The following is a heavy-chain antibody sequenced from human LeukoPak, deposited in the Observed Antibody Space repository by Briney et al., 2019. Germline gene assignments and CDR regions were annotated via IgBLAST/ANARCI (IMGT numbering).Heavy chain of an antibody. CDR2: ISYGGSNQ. CDR1: GFTFSNYA. D-gene: IGHD3-22*01. CDR3: ARDRRRRTYYYDSSGYYFGDY. J-gene: IGHJ4*02. Sequence: GGSLRLSCAASGFTFSNYAMHWVRQAPGKGLEWVAAISYGGSNQYYADSVKDRFTISRDNSKNTLYLQMNSLRAEDTAVYYCARDRRRRTYYYDSSGYYFGDYWGQGTLVTVSS. V-gene: IGHV3-30*03.